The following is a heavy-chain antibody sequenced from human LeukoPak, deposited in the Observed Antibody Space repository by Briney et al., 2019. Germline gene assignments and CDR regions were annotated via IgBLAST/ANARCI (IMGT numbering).Heavy chain of an antibody. V-gene: IGHV3-48*01. CDR3: ARDMYYYDSSGYP. CDR2: ISSSSSTI. CDR1: GFTFSNYC. Sequence: PGGSLRLSCAASGFTFSNYCMSWVRQAPGKGLEWVSYISSSSSTIYYADSVKGRFTISRDNAKNSLYLQMNSLRAEDTAVYYCARDMYYYDSSGYPWGQGTLVTVSS. D-gene: IGHD3-22*01. J-gene: IGHJ5*02.